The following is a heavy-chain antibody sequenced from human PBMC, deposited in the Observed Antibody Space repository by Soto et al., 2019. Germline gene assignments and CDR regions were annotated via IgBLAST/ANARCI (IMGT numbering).Heavy chain of an antibody. CDR3: ATHRYNGGREHFDS. V-gene: IGHV4-59*02. Sequence: QVQLQESGPGLVKPSETLSLTCTVSSDSVTGHYWSWIRQPPGQGLEWIGYIYYNGNINYNPTLKRRVTSSVDTSRSQFALKLSSVTAAHTAVYYWATHRYNGGREHFDSCGQGALVTVSS. CDR2: IYYNGNI. CDR1: SDSVTGHY. J-gene: IGHJ4*02. D-gene: IGHD2-8*01.